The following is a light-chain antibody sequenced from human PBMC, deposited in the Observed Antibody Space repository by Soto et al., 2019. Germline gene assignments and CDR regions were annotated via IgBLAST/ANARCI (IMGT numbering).Light chain of an antibody. CDR2: DAS. V-gene: IGKV3-11*01. CDR3: PQRSNWPLT. J-gene: IGKJ4*01. CDR1: QSVSSY. Sequence: EIVLTQSLATLSLSPGERATLSCRASQSVSSYLAWYQQKPGQAPRLLIYDASNRATGIPARFSGSGSGTDFTLTISSLEPEDFAVYYCPQRSNWPLTFGGATK.